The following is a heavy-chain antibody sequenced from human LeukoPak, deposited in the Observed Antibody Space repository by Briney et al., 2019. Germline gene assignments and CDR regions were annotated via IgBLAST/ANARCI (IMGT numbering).Heavy chain of an antibody. V-gene: IGHV1-2*02. J-gene: IGHJ4*02. Sequence: ASVKVSCKASGYTFTGYYMHWVRQAPGQGLEWMGWINPNSGGTNYAQKFQGRVTMTRDTSISTAYMELSRLRSDDTAVYYCARHGSSESSGWYRLDYWGQGTLVTVSS. CDR2: INPNSGGT. D-gene: IGHD6-19*01. CDR3: ARHGSSESSGWYRLDY. CDR1: GYTFTGYY.